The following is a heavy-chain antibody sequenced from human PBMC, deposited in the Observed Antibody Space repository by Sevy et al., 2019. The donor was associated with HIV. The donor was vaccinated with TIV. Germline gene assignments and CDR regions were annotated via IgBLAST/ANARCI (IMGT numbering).Heavy chain of an antibody. V-gene: IGHV1-2*02. CDR1: GYTFTGYY. CDR2: INPNSGGK. D-gene: IGHD6-19*01. CDR3: AREGGQWLYGIDY. J-gene: IGHJ4*02. Sequence: ASVKVSCKASGYTFTGYYMHWVRQAPGQGLEWMGWINPNSGGKNYAQTFQGRVTMTRDTSISTAYMELSRLRSDDTAMYYCAREGGQWLYGIDYWGQGTLVTVSS.